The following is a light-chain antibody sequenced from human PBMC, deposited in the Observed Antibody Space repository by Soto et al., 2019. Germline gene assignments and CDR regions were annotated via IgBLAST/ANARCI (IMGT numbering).Light chain of an antibody. J-gene: IGKJ1*01. CDR3: QQYNTYWT. V-gene: IGKV1-5*01. Sequence: DIQMTQSPSTLSASVGDRVTITCRASQTISSWLAWYQQKPGKPPKLLNFDASTLQRGVPSRFSGSGSGTEFTLTISSLQPDDFATYYCQQYNTYWTFGQGTKVDIK. CDR2: DAS. CDR1: QTISSW.